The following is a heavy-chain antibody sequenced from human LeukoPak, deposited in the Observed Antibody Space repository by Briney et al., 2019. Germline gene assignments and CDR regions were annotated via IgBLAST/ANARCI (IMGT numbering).Heavy chain of an antibody. CDR1: RFTFSSYA. Sequence: GGSLRLSCAASRFTFSSYAMSWVRQAPGKGLEWVSSISGTGGSTYYADSVKGRFTISRDNSKSTLYLQMSSLRAEDTAVYYCAKVRPLYSSSWYDYWGQGTLVTVSS. D-gene: IGHD6-13*01. CDR3: AKVRPLYSSSWYDY. CDR2: ISGTGGST. V-gene: IGHV3-23*01. J-gene: IGHJ4*02.